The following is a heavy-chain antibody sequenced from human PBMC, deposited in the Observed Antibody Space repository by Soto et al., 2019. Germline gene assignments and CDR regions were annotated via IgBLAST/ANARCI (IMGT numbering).Heavy chain of an antibody. CDR2: INPNSGGT. D-gene: IGHD6-13*01. Sequence: ASVKVSCKASGYTFAGYYMHWVRQAPGQGLEWMGWINPNSGGTNYAQKFQGWVTMTRDTSISTAYMELSRLRSDDTAVYYCARAARYSSSWYGLYYYYYGMDVWGQGTTVTVSS. J-gene: IGHJ6*02. CDR3: ARAARYSSSWYGLYYYYYGMDV. V-gene: IGHV1-2*04. CDR1: GYTFAGYY.